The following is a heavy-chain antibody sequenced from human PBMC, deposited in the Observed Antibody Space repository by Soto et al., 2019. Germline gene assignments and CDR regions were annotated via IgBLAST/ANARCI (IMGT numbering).Heavy chain of an antibody. CDR3: ARGVMRTGTPDY. CDR1: GFTFRSYA. V-gene: IGHV3-30-3*01. Sequence: GSLRLSCAASGFTFRSYAMHWVRQAPGKGLEWVAVISYDGSNKYYADSVKGRFTISRDNSKNTLYLQMNSLRAEDTAVYYCARGVMRTGTPDYWGQGTLVTVSS. D-gene: IGHD1-1*01. J-gene: IGHJ4*02. CDR2: ISYDGSNK.